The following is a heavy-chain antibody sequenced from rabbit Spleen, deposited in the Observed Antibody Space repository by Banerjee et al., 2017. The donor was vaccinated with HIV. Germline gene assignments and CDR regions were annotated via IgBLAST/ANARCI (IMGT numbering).Heavy chain of an antibody. CDR3: AREANTGTGDFGL. D-gene: IGHD7-1*01. CDR1: GFSFSSSYY. Sequence: QEQLEESGGDLVKPEGSLTLTCTASGFSFSSSYYMYWVRQAPGRGLEWIGCIFSTGGITWYASWAKGRFFISRISSTTVTLQMTSLTAADTAPYFCAREANTGTGDFGLWGQGTLVTVS. V-gene: IGHV1S45*01. J-gene: IGHJ4*01. CDR2: IFSTGGIT.